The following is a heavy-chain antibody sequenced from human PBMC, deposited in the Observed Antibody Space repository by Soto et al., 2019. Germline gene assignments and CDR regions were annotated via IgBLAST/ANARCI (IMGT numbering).Heavy chain of an antibody. CDR3: AGPPELTRIYYYGMDV. CDR2: IIPIFGTA. Sequence: QVQLVQSGAEVKKPGSSVKVSCKASGGTFSSYAISWVRQAPGQGLEWMGGIIPIFGTANYAQKFQGRVTITADESTSTAYMELSSLRSEDTAVYHCAGPPELTRIYYYGMDVWGQGTTVTVSS. V-gene: IGHV1-69*12. CDR1: GGTFSSYA. D-gene: IGHD1-7*01. J-gene: IGHJ6*02.